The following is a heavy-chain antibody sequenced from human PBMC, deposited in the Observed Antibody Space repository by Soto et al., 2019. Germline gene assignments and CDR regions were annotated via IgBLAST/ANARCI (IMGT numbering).Heavy chain of an antibody. CDR3: NYYDSSGSGYYYYGMDV. Sequence: SVKVSCKASGGTFSSYAISWVRQAPGQGLEWMGGIIPIFGTANYAQKFQGRVTITADESTSTAYMELSSLRSEDTAVYYCNYYDSSGSGYYYYGMDVWGQGTTVTVSS. CDR2: IIPIFGTA. V-gene: IGHV1-69*13. J-gene: IGHJ6*02. D-gene: IGHD3-22*01. CDR1: GGTFSSYA.